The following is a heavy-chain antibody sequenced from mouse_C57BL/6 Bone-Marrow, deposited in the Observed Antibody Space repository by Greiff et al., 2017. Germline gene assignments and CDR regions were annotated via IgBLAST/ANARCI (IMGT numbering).Heavy chain of an antibody. V-gene: IGHV1-47*01. Sequence: VQLQESGAELVKPGASVKMSCKASGYTFTTYSIEWMKQNHGKSLEWIGNFNPYNDDTKYNEKFKGKATLTVEKSSSTVYLALSSLASDDSAVYYCTIEKYFDYWGQGTTLTVSS. J-gene: IGHJ2*01. CDR2: FNPYNDDT. CDR1: GYTFTTYS. CDR3: TIEKYFDY.